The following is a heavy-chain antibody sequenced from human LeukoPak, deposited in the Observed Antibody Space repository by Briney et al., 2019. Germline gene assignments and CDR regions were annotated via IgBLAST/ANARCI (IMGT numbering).Heavy chain of an antibody. V-gene: IGHV1-2*02. CDR3: ARDVRYSYGWNYYYYYGMDV. D-gene: IGHD5-18*01. J-gene: IGHJ6*02. Sequence: ASVKVSCKASGYTFTRYYMHWVRQAPGQGLEGMGWINPNSGGTNYAQKFQGRVTMTRDTSISTAYMELSRLRSDDTAVYYCARDVRYSYGWNYYYYYGMDVWGQGTTVTVSS. CDR1: GYTFTRYY. CDR2: INPNSGGT.